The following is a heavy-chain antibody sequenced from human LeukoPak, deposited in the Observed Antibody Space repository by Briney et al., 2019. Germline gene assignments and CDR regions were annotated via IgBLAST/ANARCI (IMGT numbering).Heavy chain of an antibody. D-gene: IGHD2-15*01. CDR2: INPSGGST. CDR3: ARDRRIVVVVAATPNYYYYGMDV. Sequence: ASVKVSCKASGYTFTSYYMHWVRQAPGQGLEWMGIINPSGGSTSYAPKFQGRVTMTRDTSTSTVYMELSSLRSEDTAVYYCARDRRIVVVVAATPNYYYYGMDVWGQGTTVTGSS. V-gene: IGHV1-46*01. CDR1: GYTFTSYY. J-gene: IGHJ6*02.